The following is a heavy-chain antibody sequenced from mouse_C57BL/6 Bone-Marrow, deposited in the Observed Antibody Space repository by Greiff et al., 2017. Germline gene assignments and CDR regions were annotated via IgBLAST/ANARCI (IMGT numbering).Heavy chain of an antibody. D-gene: IGHD2-2*01. CDR1: GYTFTSYW. J-gene: IGHJ2*01. V-gene: IGHV1-61*01. CDR3: LLWFFDD. CDR2: IYPSDSET. Sequence: QVQLQQPGAELVRPGSSVKLSCKASGYTFTSYWMDWVKQRPGQGLEWIGNIYPSDSETHYNQKFKDKATLTVDKSSSTAYMQLSSLTSEDSAVCFCLLWFFDDWGPGTTRTGSS.